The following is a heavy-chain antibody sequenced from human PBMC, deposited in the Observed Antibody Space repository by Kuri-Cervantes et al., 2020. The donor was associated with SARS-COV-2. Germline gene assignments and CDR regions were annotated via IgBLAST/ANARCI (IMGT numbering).Heavy chain of an antibody. D-gene: IGHD2-2*02. CDR3: ATVTPDIVVVPAAIPGAFDI. V-gene: IGHV3-30*02. CDR2: IRYDGSNK. J-gene: IGHJ3*02. Sequence: GESLKISCAASGFTFSSYGMHWVPQAPGKGLEWVAFIRYDGSNKYYADSVKGRFTISRDNSKNTLYLQMNSLRAEDTAVYYCATVTPDIVVVPAAIPGAFDIWGQGTMVTVSS. CDR1: GFTFSSYG.